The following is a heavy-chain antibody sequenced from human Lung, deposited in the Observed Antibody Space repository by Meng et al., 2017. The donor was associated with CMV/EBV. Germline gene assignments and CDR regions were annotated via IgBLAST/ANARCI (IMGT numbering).Heavy chain of an antibody. V-gene: IGHV1-18*01. J-gene: IGHJ4*02. CDR2: ISPYDGNT. Sequence: AXVXVSXXASGYTFTSYGIIWVRQAPGQGLEWMGWISPYDGNTNYAQTLQDRVTMTTDTPTSTAYMELRSIRSDDTAVYFCARERGYCGTTSCSYYFDYWGQGTXVTVSS. D-gene: IGHD2-2*01. CDR1: GYTFTSYG. CDR3: ARERGYCGTTSCSYYFDY.